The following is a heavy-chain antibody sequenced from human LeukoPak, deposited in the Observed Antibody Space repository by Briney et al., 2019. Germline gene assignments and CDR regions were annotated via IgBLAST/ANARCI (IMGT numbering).Heavy chain of an antibody. D-gene: IGHD6-13*01. CDR2: ISYSGDTI. J-gene: IGHJ4*02. Sequence: GGSLRLSCAASGFTFSSYWMSWVRQAPGKGLEWVSYISYSGDTIYYADSVKGRFTVSRDNAKNSLYLQTNSLRAEDTAVYYCARLGIITAAGSNDYWGQGTLVTVSS. CDR1: GFTFSSYW. CDR3: ARLGIITAAGSNDY. V-gene: IGHV3-48*04.